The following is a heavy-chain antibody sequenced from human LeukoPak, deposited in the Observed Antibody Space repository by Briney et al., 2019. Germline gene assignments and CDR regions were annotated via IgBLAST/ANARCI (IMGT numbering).Heavy chain of an antibody. CDR2: IRSKANSYAT. CDR3: TRHGYDSSDYYATLDY. Sequence: GGSLNLSCAASGFTFSGSAMHWVRQASGKGLEWVGRIRSKANSYATAYAASVKGRFTISRDDSKNTAYMQMNSLKTEDTAVYYCTRHGYDSSDYYATLDYWGQGTLVTVSS. CDR1: GFTFSGSA. V-gene: IGHV3-73*01. D-gene: IGHD3-22*01. J-gene: IGHJ4*02.